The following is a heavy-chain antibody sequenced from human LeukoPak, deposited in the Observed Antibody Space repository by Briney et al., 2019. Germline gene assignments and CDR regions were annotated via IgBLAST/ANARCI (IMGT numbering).Heavy chain of an antibody. D-gene: IGHD1-26*01. CDR2: ISHLDNKL. CDR1: GFNFITHS. CDR3: ATDGVGALPGDVFDI. J-gene: IGHJ3*02. Sequence: HPGGSLRLSCAASGFNFITHSMNWVRQAPGKGLEWVAFISHLDNKLYYADSVKGRFTISRDNAKNSLYLQMNYLRAEDTAVYYCATDGVGALPGDVFDIWGQGTLVTVSS. V-gene: IGHV3-21*01.